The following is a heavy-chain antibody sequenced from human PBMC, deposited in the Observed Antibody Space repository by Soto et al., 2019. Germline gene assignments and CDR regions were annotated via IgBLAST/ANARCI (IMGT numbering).Heavy chain of an antibody. CDR3: ARDLSYPAGTGQLVD. D-gene: IGHD1-1*01. V-gene: IGHV6-1*01. CDR1: GDIVSSSTAA. J-gene: IGHJ4*02. CDR2: TYYTSKWNN. Sequence: SQTLSLTCAISGDIVSSSTAAWNWIRQSPSRGLEWLGRTYYTSKWNNDYALSVKSRITITPDTSKNQFSLHLNSVTPEDTAVYYCARDLSYPAGTGQLVDWGQGTLVTVSS.